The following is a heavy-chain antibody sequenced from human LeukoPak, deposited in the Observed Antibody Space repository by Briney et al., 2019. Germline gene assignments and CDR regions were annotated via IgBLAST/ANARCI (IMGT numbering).Heavy chain of an antibody. J-gene: IGHJ4*02. Sequence: GGSLRLSCAASGFTFSSYSMNWVRQAPGKGLEWVSSISSSSSYIYYADPVKGRFTISRDNAKNSLYLQMNSLRAEDTAVYYCAREAYDSSGYYISWGQGTLVTVSS. D-gene: IGHD3-22*01. CDR3: AREAYDSSGYYIS. CDR2: ISSSSSYI. V-gene: IGHV3-21*01. CDR1: GFTFSSYS.